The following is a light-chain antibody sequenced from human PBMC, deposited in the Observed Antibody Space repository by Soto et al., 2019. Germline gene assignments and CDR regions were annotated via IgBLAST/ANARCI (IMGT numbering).Light chain of an antibody. CDR3: QQYDRSPLT. CDR1: QSVSSN. CDR2: GAS. Sequence: EIVMTQSPATLSVSPGERATLSCRASQSVSSNLAWYQQKPGQAPRLLIYGASTRATGIPARFSGSGSGTDFTLTISRLYPGDFAMYYCQQYDRSPLTFGGGTKVDIK. J-gene: IGKJ4*01. V-gene: IGKV3-15*01.